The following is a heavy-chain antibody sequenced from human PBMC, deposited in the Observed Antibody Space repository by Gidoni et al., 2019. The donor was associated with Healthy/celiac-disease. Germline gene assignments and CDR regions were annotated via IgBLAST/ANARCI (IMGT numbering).Heavy chain of an antibody. CDR2: IWYDGSNK. Sequence: QVQLVDAGGGVVQPGQSLRLSCPSSGFTFISDGMHWVRQAPGKGLEWVAVIWYDGSNKYYADSVKGRFTISRDNPKNTLYLQMNSLRAEDTAVYYCARGTYYGGKKKPTGYWGQGTLVTVSS. J-gene: IGHJ4*02. CDR1: GFTFISDG. V-gene: IGHV3-33*01. CDR3: ARGTYYGGKKKPTGY. D-gene: IGHD2-21*01.